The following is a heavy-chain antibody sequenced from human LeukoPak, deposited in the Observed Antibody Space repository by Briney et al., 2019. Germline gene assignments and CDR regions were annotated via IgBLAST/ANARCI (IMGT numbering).Heavy chain of an antibody. J-gene: IGHJ4*02. CDR2: ISGSGGST. D-gene: IGHD5-24*01. V-gene: IGHV3-23*01. Sequence: GGSLRLSCAASGFTFSSYAMSWARQAPGKGLEWVSAISGSGGSTYYADSVKGRFTISRDNSKNTLYLQMNSLRAEDTAVYYCASLSLDGYNRGGFDYWGQGTLVTVSS. CDR1: GFTFSSYA. CDR3: ASLSLDGYNRGGFDY.